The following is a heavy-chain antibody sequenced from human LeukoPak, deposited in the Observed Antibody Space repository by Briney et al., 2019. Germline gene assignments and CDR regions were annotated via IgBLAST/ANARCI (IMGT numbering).Heavy chain of an antibody. CDR2: INPRSGGT. D-gene: IGHD5/OR15-5a*01. Sequence: GASVKVSCKASGYTFTDYYLHWVRQAPGQGPEWMGWINPRSGGTNYAQKFQGRVTMTRDTSISAAYMDLSRLISDDTAVYYCARFDQVSETAGGYWGQGTLVTVSS. J-gene: IGHJ4*02. CDR1: GYTFTDYY. CDR3: ARFDQVSETAGGY. V-gene: IGHV1-2*02.